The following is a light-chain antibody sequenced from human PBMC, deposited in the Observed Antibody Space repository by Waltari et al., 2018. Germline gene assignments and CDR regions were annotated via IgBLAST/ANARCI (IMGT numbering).Light chain of an antibody. CDR2: LGS. CDR1: QSLLHSNGYNY. Sequence: DIVMTQSPLSLPVTPGEPASISCRSSQSLLHSNGYNYLDWYLQKPGQSPQLLIYLGSDRASGAPDRFSGSGSGTYFTLKISRVEAEDVGVYYCMQALQTPWTFGQGTKVEIK. V-gene: IGKV2-28*01. J-gene: IGKJ1*01. CDR3: MQALQTPWT.